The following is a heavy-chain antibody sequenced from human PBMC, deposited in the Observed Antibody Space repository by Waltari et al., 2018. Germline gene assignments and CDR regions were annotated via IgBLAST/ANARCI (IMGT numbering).Heavy chain of an antibody. V-gene: IGHV3-74*01. J-gene: IGHJ5*02. CDR2: IKNDGSIT. Sequence: EVPLVESGGGSVQPGGSLRLSCVASGFSISNYWMNWVRQAPGKGLVWVSRIKNDGSITTYADSVRGRFAISRDNAKNTVYLQMNSLRIEDTAMYYCAKSDWFDPWGQGTLVTVSS. CDR3: AKSDWFDP. CDR1: GFSISNYW.